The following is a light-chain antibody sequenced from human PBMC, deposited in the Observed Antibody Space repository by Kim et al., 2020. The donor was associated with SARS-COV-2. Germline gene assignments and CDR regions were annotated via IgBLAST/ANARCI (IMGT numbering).Light chain of an antibody. Sequence: APGKAARIPCGGNNLGSKSVHCYQQKPGQAPVLFIYYDSGRPSGIPERFSGSNSGNTATLTISRVEAGDEADYYCQVWDSSSDHWVFGGGTQLTVL. CDR3: QVWDSSSDHWV. CDR2: YDS. V-gene: IGLV3-21*04. J-gene: IGLJ3*02. CDR1: NLGSKS.